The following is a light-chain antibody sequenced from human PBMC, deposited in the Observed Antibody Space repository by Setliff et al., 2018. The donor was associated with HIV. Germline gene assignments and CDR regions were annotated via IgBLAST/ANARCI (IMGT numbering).Light chain of an antibody. CDR3: CSYAGSAYV. CDR1: SSDVGGYNY. V-gene: IGLV2-11*01. Sequence: LTQPRSVSGSPGLSVTISCTGTSSDVGGYNYVSWYQQHPGKAPKLMIYDVTKRPSGVPDRFSGSKSGNTASLTISGLQAEDEADYYCCSYAGSAYVFGTGTKVTVL. CDR2: DVT. J-gene: IGLJ1*01.